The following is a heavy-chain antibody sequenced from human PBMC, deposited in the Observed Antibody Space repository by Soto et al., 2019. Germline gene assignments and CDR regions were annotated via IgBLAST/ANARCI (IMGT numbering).Heavy chain of an antibody. CDR1: GFTFSSYS. D-gene: IGHD6-6*01. V-gene: IGHV3-48*02. CDR3: ASGQLVPNYYYYYGMDV. J-gene: IGHJ6*02. CDR2: ISSSSSTI. Sequence: GGSLRLSCAASGFTFSSYSMNWVRQAPGKGLEWVSYISSSSSTIYYADSVKGRFTISRDNAKNSLYLQMNSLRDEDTAVYYCASGQLVPNYYYYYGMDVWGQGTTVTVSS.